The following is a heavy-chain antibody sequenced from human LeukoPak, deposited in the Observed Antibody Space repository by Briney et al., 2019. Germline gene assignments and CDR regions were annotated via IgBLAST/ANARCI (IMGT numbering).Heavy chain of an antibody. V-gene: IGHV3-33*01. Sequence: GGSLRLSCAASGFTFSTYAMHWVRQAPGKGLEGVAVIWSDSTNKYYADSVRGRFTISRDNSKNTLYLQMSSLRAEDTAMYYCARDRLTTVTTFHFDYWGQGTLVTVSS. CDR2: IWSDSTNK. J-gene: IGHJ4*02. CDR1: GFTFSTYA. D-gene: IGHD4-17*01. CDR3: ARDRLTTVTTFHFDY.